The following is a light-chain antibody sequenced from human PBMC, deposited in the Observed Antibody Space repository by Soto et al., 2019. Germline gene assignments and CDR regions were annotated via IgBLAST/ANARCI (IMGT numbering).Light chain of an antibody. CDR2: KAS. CDR3: QHYHSYPWT. V-gene: IGKV1-5*03. J-gene: IGKJ1*01. CDR1: QSISSW. Sequence: DIQLTQSPVSLSASVGERVTITCRASQSISSWLAWYQQKSGKAPNLLIYKASNLQTGVPSRFSGSGSGTKFTLTISGLQTEDFATYYCQHYHSYPWTFGQGTKVEI.